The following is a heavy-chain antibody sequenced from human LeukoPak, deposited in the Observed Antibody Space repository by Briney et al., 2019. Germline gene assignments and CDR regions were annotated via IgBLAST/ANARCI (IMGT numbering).Heavy chain of an antibody. CDR3: ARDSGEKEDTANQDDAFDI. CDR1: GFTFSSYW. J-gene: IGHJ3*02. V-gene: IGHV3-74*01. Sequence: SGGSLRLSCAASGFTFSSYWMHWVRQAPGKGLLWVSRINSDGRSTSHADSVKGRFTISRDNAKNTLYLQMNSLRAEDTAVYYCARDSGEKEDTANQDDAFDIWGQGTMVTVSS. D-gene: IGHD5-18*01. CDR2: INSDGRST.